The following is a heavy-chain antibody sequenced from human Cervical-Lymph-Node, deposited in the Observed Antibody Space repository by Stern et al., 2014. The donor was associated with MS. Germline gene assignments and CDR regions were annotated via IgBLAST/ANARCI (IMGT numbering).Heavy chain of an antibody. V-gene: IGHV1-46*03. CDR2: INPSGGST. CDR1: GYIFTNYY. D-gene: IGHD3-16*01. CDR3: ARADREYSSAYYFDY. Sequence: VQLLESGAEVRKPGASVKVSCKASGYIFTNYYMHWVRQAPGQGLLWMGIINPSGGSTTYTQTFQGRVTVTRDTSTSTVYMELRSLRSEDTAVYYCARADREYSSAYYFDYWGQGTLVTVSS. J-gene: IGHJ4*02.